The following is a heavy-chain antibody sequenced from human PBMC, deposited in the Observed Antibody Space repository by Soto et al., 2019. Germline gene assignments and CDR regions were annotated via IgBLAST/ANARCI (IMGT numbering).Heavy chain of an antibody. J-gene: IGHJ6*02. CDR2: FIHSGWT. CDR1: GGSFSDYS. CDR3: ARVSGIYYYGMDV. Sequence: SETLSPTCAVYGGSFSDYSWSWIRQSPGKGLEWIGEFIHSGWTSYNPSLKTRVTISVDTSKSQFSLTLSSVTSADTAVYYCARVSGIYYYGMDVWGQGTTVT. D-gene: IGHD3-10*01. V-gene: IGHV4-34*12.